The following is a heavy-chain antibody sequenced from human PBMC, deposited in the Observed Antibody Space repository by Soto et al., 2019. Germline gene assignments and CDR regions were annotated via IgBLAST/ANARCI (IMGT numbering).Heavy chain of an antibody. CDR2: IWNDGSNK. J-gene: IGHJ4*02. CDR3: ARLGSGWSLDY. V-gene: IGHV3-33*01. D-gene: IGHD6-19*01. Sequence: PGGSLNLSCEASGLTFSSYAMTWFRQAPGKGLEWVAVIWNDGSNKYYAESVKGRFTISRDNSKNILYLQMDSLTAEDTAIYCCARLGSGWSLDYWGQGALVTVSS. CDR1: GLTFSSYA.